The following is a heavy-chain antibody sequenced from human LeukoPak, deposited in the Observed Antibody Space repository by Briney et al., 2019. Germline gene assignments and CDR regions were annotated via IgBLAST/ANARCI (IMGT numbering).Heavy chain of an antibody. J-gene: IGHJ6*02. CDR3: ARSRAITIFGVVTPLGMDV. V-gene: IGHV3-21*04. CDR1: GSTFSSYS. CDR2: ISSSSSYI. Sequence: TPGGSLRLSCAASGSTFSSYSMNWVRQAPGKGLEWVSSISSSSSYIYYADSVKGRFTISRDNAKNSLYLQMNSLRAEDTAVYYCARSRAITIFGVVTPLGMDVWGQGTTVTVSS. D-gene: IGHD3-3*01.